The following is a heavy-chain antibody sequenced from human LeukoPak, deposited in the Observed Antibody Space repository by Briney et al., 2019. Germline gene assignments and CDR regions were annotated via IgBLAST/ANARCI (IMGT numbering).Heavy chain of an antibody. V-gene: IGHV3-7*01. J-gene: IGHJ4*02. CDR3: VRGSGWFFGL. CDR2: IKEDGRDI. Sequence: GGSLRLSCAASQFSLSYDWMHWVRQAPGKGLEWVASIKEDGRDIHYLDSVKGRFSSSRANAKNSLYLEMNTLRAEDTAVYCGVRGSGWFFGLWGQGSLVTVSS. CDR1: QFSLSYDW. D-gene: IGHD6-19*01.